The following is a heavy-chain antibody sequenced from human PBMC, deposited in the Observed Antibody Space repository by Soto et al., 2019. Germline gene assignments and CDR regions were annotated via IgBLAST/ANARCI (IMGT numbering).Heavy chain of an antibody. J-gene: IGHJ4*02. CDR1: GDTFNNYA. CDR2: IIPMFNTS. CDR3: ATQQQLATFDY. D-gene: IGHD6-13*01. Sequence: QVQLVQSGAEVKKPGSSVKVSCKTSGDTFNNYAISWVRQAPGQGLEWMGGIIPMFNTSNYGQKFQGRVTITADMSTSTAYMELSGLRSDDTAVYFCATQQQLATFDYWGQGTLVSVSS. V-gene: IGHV1-69*06.